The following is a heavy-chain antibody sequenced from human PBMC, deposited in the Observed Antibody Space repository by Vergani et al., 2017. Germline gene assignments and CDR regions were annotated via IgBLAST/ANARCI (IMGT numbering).Heavy chain of an antibody. CDR1: GYTFTSYA. Sequence: QVQLVQSGAEVKKPGASVKVSCKASGYTFTSYAMHWVRQAPGQRLEWMGWINAGNGNTKYSQKFQGRVTITRDTSASTAYMELSRLRSDDTAVYYCRSTSCPLCYYYYYMDVWGKGTTVTVSS. CDR2: INAGNGNT. D-gene: IGHD2-2*01. J-gene: IGHJ6*03. V-gene: IGHV1-3*01. CDR3: RSTSCPLCYYYYYMDV.